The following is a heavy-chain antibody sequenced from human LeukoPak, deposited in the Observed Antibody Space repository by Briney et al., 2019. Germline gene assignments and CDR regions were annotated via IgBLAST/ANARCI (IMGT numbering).Heavy chain of an antibody. V-gene: IGHV3-7*01. CDR3: ARDRRSSGWYLGFDY. CDR1: GFSFSTTW. J-gene: IGHJ4*02. CDR2: IMRDGSEK. D-gene: IGHD6-19*01. Sequence: GGSLRLPCAASGFSFSTTWMHWVRQAPGKGLEWVANIMRDGSEKYYVGSVKGRFTISRDNAKNSLYLQMNSLRAEDTAVYYCARDRRSSGWYLGFDYWGQGTLVTVSS.